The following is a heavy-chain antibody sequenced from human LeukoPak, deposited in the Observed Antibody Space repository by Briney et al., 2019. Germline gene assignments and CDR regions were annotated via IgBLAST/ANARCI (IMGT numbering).Heavy chain of an antibody. D-gene: IGHD3-3*01. J-gene: IGHJ3*02. CDR1: GYTFTGYY. V-gene: IGHV1-2*02. CDR2: INPNTGGT. Sequence: ASVKVSCKASGYTFTGYYMHWVRQAPGQGLEWMGWINPNTGGTNYAQKFQGRVTMTRDTSISTAYMELSRLRSDDTAVYYCARDGDLGDFWSGEVWHAFDIWGQGTMVTVSS. CDR3: ARDGDLGDFWSGEVWHAFDI.